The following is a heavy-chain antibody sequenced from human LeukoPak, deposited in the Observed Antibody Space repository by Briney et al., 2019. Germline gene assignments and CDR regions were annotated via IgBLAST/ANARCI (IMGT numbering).Heavy chain of an antibody. V-gene: IGHV3-23*01. CDR2: LSGSGAGT. D-gene: IGHD5-24*01. J-gene: IGHJ4*02. CDR1: GFTFSDYA. Sequence: GGSLRLSYAASGFTFSDYALGWVRQAPGRGLEWVATLSGSGAGTYYSDSVQGRFTISRDNPKNLLFLQINSLRVEDTAVYYCARETPRRGETRDGHRWGRGTVVTVSS. CDR3: ARETPRRGETRDGHR.